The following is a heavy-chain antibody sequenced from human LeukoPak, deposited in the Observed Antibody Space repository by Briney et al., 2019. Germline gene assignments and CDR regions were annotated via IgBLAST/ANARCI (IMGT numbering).Heavy chain of an antibody. D-gene: IGHD2-21*02. CDR2: INSDGSST. J-gene: IGHJ4*02. CDR3: ALWLGGDSKGAFDY. CDR1: GFTFSSYW. V-gene: IGHV3-74*01. Sequence: GGSLRLSCAASGFTFSSYWMHWVRQAPGKGLVWVSRINSDGSSTSYADSVKGRFTISRDNAKNTLYLQMNSLRAEDTAVYYCALWLGGDSKGAFDYWGQGTLVTVSS.